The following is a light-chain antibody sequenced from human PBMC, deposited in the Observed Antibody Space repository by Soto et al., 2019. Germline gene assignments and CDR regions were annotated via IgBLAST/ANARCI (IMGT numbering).Light chain of an antibody. CDR3: QQYNNWLPLT. Sequence: EIVMTQSPATLSVSPGERATLSCRASQTVSNNLAWYQQKRGQTPRLLIYGASTRATGIPARFSGSGSGTEFTLTISSLQSEDFAVYYCQQYNNWLPLTFGGGTKVEIK. CDR2: GAS. CDR1: QTVSNN. V-gene: IGKV3-15*01. J-gene: IGKJ4*01.